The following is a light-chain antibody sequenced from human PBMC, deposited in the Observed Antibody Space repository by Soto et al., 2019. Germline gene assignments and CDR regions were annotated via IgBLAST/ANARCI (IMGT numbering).Light chain of an antibody. CDR1: QSVSSSY. Sequence: EXVLTQSPGTLSLSHGERATLSCRASQSVSSSYLAWYQQKPGQTPRLLIYGASSRATGIPDRFSGSGSGTDFTLTISRLEPEDFAVYYCQQYVTPPITFGQGTRLEIK. V-gene: IGKV3-20*01. CDR3: QQYVTPPIT. J-gene: IGKJ5*01. CDR2: GAS.